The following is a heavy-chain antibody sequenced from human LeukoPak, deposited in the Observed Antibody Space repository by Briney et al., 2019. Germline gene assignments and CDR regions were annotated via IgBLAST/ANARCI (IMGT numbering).Heavy chain of an antibody. V-gene: IGHV3-23*01. CDR3: TKDRMGAIIFFDY. CDR2: ITGSGDRT. J-gene: IGHJ4*02. Sequence: GGTLRLSCAASGFTFSTYGMSWVRQAPGKGLEWVSTITGSGDRTYNADSLKGRFTISRDNFKNTLYLQMNSLTPEDTAVYYCTKDRMGAIIFFDYWGQGTLVTVSS. CDR1: GFTFSTYG. D-gene: IGHD1-26*01.